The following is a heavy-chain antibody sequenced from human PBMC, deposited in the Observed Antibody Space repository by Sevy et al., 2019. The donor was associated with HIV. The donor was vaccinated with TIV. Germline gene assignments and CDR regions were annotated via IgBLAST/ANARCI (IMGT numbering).Heavy chain of an antibody. CDR2: IKHSGST. D-gene: IGHD3-3*01. CDR1: GGSFSAYY. CDR3: ARRLGGSNDY. V-gene: IGHV4-34*01. Sequence: SETQSLTCAVYGGSFSAYYWSWIRQPPGKGLEWIGEIKHSGSTNYNPSLKSRVTISVDTSKNQFSLKLSSVTAADTAVYYCARRLGGSNDYWGQGTLVTVSS. J-gene: IGHJ4*02.